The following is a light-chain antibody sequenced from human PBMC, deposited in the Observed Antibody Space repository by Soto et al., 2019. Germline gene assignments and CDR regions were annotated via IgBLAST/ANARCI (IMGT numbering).Light chain of an antibody. Sequence: IMVTQSPSSLSVSPGERATLSCRASQDVSINLAWYQQKPGQAPSLLIYDASNRATGIPARFSGSGSGTDFTLTISRLEPEDFAVYYCQQYGSSPRTFGQGTKVDIK. CDR1: QDVSIN. V-gene: IGKV3-20*01. J-gene: IGKJ1*01. CDR3: QQYGSSPRT. CDR2: DAS.